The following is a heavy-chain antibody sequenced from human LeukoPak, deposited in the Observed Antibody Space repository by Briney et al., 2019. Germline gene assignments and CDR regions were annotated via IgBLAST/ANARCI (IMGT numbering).Heavy chain of an antibody. Sequence: SETLSLTCAVYGGSFSGYYWSWIRQPPGKGLEWIGEINHSGSTNYNPSLKSRVTISVDTSKNQFSLKLSSVTAADTAVYYCAPLVLSRRSSGWYRFDPWGQGTLVTVSS. CDR3: APLVLSRRSSGWYRFDP. CDR1: GGSFSGYY. CDR2: INHSGST. J-gene: IGHJ5*02. D-gene: IGHD6-19*01. V-gene: IGHV4-34*01.